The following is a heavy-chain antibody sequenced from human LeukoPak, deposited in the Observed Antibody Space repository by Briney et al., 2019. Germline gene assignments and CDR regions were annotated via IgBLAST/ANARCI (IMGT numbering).Heavy chain of an antibody. Sequence: PSETLSLTCAVYGGSFSGYYWSWIRQPPGKGLEWIGEINHSGSTNYNPSLKSRVTISVDTSKNQFSLKLSSVTAADTAVYYCARSERITIFGVVISWYFDYWGQGTLVTVSS. CDR3: ARSERITIFGVVISWYFDY. CDR2: INHSGST. D-gene: IGHD3-3*01. J-gene: IGHJ4*02. V-gene: IGHV4-34*01. CDR1: GGSFSGYY.